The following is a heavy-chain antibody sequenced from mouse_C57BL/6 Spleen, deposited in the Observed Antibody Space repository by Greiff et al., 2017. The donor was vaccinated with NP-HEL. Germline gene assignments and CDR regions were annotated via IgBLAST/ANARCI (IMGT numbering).Heavy chain of an antibody. V-gene: IGHV3-6*01. CDR2: ISYDGSN. J-gene: IGHJ2*01. CDR3: ARDRDFDY. CDR1: GYSITSGYY. Sequence: VQLQQSGPGLVKPSQSLSLTCSVTGYSITSGYYWNWIRQFPGNKLEWMGYISYDGSNNYNPSLKNRISITRDTSKNQFFLKLNSVTTEDTATYYRARDRDFDYWGQGTTLTVSS.